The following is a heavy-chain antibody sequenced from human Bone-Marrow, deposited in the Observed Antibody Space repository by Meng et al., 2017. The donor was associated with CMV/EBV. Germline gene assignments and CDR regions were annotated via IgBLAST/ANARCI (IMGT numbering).Heavy chain of an antibody. D-gene: IGHD3-3*01. CDR3: ARPYNPYDFWNGYSYYFDY. CDR2: ISSDGSNK. J-gene: IGHJ4*02. V-gene: IGHV3-30*04. Sequence: GGSLRLSCAASGFSITKYVMHWVRQAPGKGLEWVAVISSDGSNKNYADSVKGRSTISRDNSRSTLYLRINSLRPEDTGVYYCARPYNPYDFWNGYSYYFDYWGQGALVTVSS. CDR1: GFSITKYV.